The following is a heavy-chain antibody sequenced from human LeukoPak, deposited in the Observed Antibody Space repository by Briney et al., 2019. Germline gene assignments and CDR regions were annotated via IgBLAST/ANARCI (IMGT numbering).Heavy chain of an antibody. CDR1: GYTFTSYD. CDR3: VREADYYFDY. V-gene: IGHV1-46*01. CDR2: IIPSGGGT. D-gene: IGHD6-13*01. Sequence: GASVKVSCKAPGYTFTSYDMHWVRQAPGQGLEWMGIIIPSGGGTSYAQKFQGRVTMTRDTSTSTVYMELSSLRSEDTAVYYCVREADYYFDYWGQGTLVTVSS. J-gene: IGHJ4*02.